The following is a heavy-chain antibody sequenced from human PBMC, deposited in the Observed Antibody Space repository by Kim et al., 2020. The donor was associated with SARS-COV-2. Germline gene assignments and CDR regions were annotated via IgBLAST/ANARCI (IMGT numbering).Heavy chain of an antibody. Sequence: SVKGRFTISRDNAKNSLYLQMNSLRAEDTAVYYCARHRYSGSYLVWWTDYWGQGTLVTVSS. V-gene: IGHV3-21*01. D-gene: IGHD1-26*01. J-gene: IGHJ4*02. CDR3: ARHRYSGSYLVWWTDY.